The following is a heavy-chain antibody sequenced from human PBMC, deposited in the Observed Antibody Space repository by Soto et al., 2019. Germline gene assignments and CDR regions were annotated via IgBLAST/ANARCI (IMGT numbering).Heavy chain of an antibody. V-gene: IGHV1-18*01. CDR1: GYTFTSYG. J-gene: IGHJ4*02. CDR3: ARDSPHLVPFDY. D-gene: IGHD6-13*01. CDR2: ISAYNGNT. Sequence: ASVKVSCKASGYTFTSYGISWVRQAPGQGLEWMGWISAYNGNTNYSQKLQGRVTMTTDTSTSTAYMELRSLRSDDTAVYYCARDSPHLVPFDYWGQGTLVTVSS.